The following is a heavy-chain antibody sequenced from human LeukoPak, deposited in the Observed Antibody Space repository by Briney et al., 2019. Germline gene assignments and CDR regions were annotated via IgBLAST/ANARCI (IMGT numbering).Heavy chain of an antibody. CDR3: AGLAAFGTKGFDY. J-gene: IGHJ4*02. Sequence: SETLSLTCTVSGGSISSGDYYWSWIRQPPGKGLEWIGYIYYSGSTYYIPSLKSRVTISLDTSKSQFSLKLSSVTAADTAVYYCAGLAAFGTKGFDYWGQGTLVTVSS. V-gene: IGHV4-30-4*01. D-gene: IGHD6-13*01. CDR1: GGSISSGDYY. CDR2: IYYSGST.